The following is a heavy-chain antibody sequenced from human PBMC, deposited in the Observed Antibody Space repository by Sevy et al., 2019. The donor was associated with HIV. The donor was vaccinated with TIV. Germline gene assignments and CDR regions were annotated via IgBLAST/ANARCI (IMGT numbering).Heavy chain of an antibody. CDR1: GFTFSSYA. J-gene: IGHJ4*02. V-gene: IGHV3-23*01. CDR2: ISGSGGST. Sequence: GGSLRLSCAASGFTFSSYAMSWVRLAPGKGLEWVSAISGSGGSTYYADSVKGRFTISRDNSKNTLYLQMNSLRAEDTAVYYCAKDRSPNVVVITSPFDYWGQGTLVTVSS. D-gene: IGHD3-22*01. CDR3: AKDRSPNVVVITSPFDY.